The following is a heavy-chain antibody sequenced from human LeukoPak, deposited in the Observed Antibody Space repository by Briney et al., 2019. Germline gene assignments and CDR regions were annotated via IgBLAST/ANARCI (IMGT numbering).Heavy chain of an antibody. CDR3: ARVYRGDYASTNWFDP. Sequence: EASVKVSCKASGYTFTSYGISWVRQAPGQGLEWMGWISAYNGNTNYAQKLQGRVTMTTDTSTSTAYMELRSLRSDDTAVYYCARVYRGDYASTNWFDPWGQGTLVTVSS. V-gene: IGHV1-18*01. D-gene: IGHD4-17*01. J-gene: IGHJ5*02. CDR2: ISAYNGNT. CDR1: GYTFTSYG.